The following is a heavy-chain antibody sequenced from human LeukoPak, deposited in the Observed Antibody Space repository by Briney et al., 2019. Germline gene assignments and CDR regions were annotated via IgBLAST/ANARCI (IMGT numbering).Heavy chain of an antibody. Sequence: SGTLSLTCGVSGGSITSTNWWSWVRQPPGQDLEWIGEVSLSGLTNYNPSLSSRVIMALDTSKNHLSLHLTSVTAADTAVYYCSRENGAFSPFGYWGQGYLVTVLS. CDR2: VSLSGLT. CDR3: SRENGAFSPFGY. CDR1: GGSITSTNW. V-gene: IGHV4-4*02. J-gene: IGHJ4*02. D-gene: IGHD2-8*01.